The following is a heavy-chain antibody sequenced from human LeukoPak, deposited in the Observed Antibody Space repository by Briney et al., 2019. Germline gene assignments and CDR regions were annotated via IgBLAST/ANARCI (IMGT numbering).Heavy chain of an antibody. Sequence: ASVKVSCKGSGYTFTDYYLHWVRQAPGQGLEWVGYINPRDGGTISPQNFRGRVTITTDASSSTAYMELSRLTSDDTAIYYCAREGNGLLSKDLDYWGQGTLVTVSS. V-gene: IGHV1-2*02. J-gene: IGHJ4*02. CDR2: INPRDGGT. D-gene: IGHD2-15*01. CDR3: AREGNGLLSKDLDY. CDR1: GYTFTDYY.